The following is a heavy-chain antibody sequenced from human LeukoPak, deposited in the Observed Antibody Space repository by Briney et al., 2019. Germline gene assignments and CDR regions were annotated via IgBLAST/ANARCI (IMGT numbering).Heavy chain of an antibody. CDR1: GVSINSHY. CDR2: VYASGST. Sequence: KPSETLSLTCTVSGVSINSHYWNWIRQPAGKGLEWIGRVYASGSTNYNPSLKSRVTMSVETSKNQFSLKLRSVTAADTAVYYCARDTNTWHTPGYWYFDLWGRGTLVTVSS. CDR3: ARDTNTWHTPGYWYFDL. D-gene: IGHD2-15*01. V-gene: IGHV4-4*07. J-gene: IGHJ2*01.